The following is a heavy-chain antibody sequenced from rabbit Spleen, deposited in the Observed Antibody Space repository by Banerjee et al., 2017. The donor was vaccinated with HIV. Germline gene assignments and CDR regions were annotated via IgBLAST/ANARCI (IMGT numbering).Heavy chain of an antibody. CDR1: GVSFSGDSY. Sequence: QSLEESGGDLVKPGASLTLTCIASGVSFSGDSYMCWVRQAPGKGLEWIACIDTGSSGFTYFASWAKGRFTISETSSTTVTLQMTSLTAADTATYFCARDRDGDTPSNASYFDVWGPGPLVSVS. J-gene: IGHJ4*01. CDR2: IDTGSSGFT. D-gene: IGHD2-1*01. V-gene: IGHV1S40*01. CDR3: ARDRDGDTPSNASYFDV.